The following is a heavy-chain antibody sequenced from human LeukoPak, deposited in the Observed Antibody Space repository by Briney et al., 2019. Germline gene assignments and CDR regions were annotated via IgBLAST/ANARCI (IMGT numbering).Heavy chain of an antibody. Sequence: GGSLRLSCAASGFTFSSYWMHWVRQAPGKGLVWVSRINSDGSSTSYADSVKGRFTISRDNAKNTLYLQMNSLRAEDTAVYYCTRRSAAKDAFDIWGQGTMVTVSS. CDR2: INSDGSST. J-gene: IGHJ3*02. CDR1: GFTFSSYW. V-gene: IGHV3-74*01. D-gene: IGHD6-25*01. CDR3: TRRSAAKDAFDI.